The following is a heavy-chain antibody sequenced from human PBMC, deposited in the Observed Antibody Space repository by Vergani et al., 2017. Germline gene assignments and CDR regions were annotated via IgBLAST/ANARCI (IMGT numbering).Heavy chain of an antibody. D-gene: IGHD6-19*01. CDR3: AREGIAVAGLFDY. CDR2: ISAHNGNT. V-gene: IGHV1-18*04. Sequence: QVQLVQSGAEVKKPGASVKVSCKASGYTFTSYGITWVRQAPGQGLEWMGWISAHNGNTDYAQKLQGRVTMTTDTVTSTAYMEVRSLRSDDTAVYYCAREGIAVAGLFDYWGQGTLVTVSS. J-gene: IGHJ4*02. CDR1: GYTFTSYG.